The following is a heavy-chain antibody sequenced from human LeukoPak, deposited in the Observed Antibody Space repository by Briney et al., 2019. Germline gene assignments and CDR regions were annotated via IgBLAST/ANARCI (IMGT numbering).Heavy chain of an antibody. V-gene: IGHV3-13*01. J-gene: IGHJ3*02. CDR1: GFTFSSYD. CDR3: ARGLRTGAFDI. D-gene: IGHD5/OR15-5a*01. CDR2: IGTAGDT. Sequence: TVGSLRLSCAAAGFTFSSYDMHWVRQATGEGLEWVSAIGTAGDTYYPGSVKGRFTISRENAKNSLYLQMNSLRAGDTAVYYCARGLRTGAFDIWGQGTMVTVSS.